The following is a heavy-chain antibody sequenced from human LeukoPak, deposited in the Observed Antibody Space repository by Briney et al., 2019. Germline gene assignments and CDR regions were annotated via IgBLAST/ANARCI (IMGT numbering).Heavy chain of an antibody. J-gene: IGHJ4*02. CDR1: GFTFSSYS. V-gene: IGHV3-21*01. D-gene: IGHD2-21*02. CDR3: ARDVGGGDTFDY. Sequence: GGSLRLSCAASGFTFSSYSMNWVRQAPGKGLEWVSFISSSSSYIYYADSMKGRFTISRDNAKNSLYLQMNSLRAEDTAVYYCARDVGGGDTFDYWGQGTLVTVSS. CDR2: ISSSSSYI.